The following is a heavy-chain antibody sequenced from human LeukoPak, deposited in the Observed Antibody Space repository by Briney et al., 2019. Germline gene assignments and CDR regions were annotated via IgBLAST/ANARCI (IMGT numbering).Heavy chain of an antibody. CDR2: IYTSGST. V-gene: IGHV4-61*02. J-gene: IGHJ4*02. CDR3: ARGTYYYDSSGYFVDY. D-gene: IGHD3-22*01. CDR1: GGSISSGSYY. Sequence: SETLSLTCTVSGGSISSGSYYWSWIRQPAGKGLEWIGRIYTSGSTNYNPSLKSRVTISVDTSKNQFSLKLSSVTAADTAVYYCARGTYYYDSSGYFVDYWGQGTLVTVSP.